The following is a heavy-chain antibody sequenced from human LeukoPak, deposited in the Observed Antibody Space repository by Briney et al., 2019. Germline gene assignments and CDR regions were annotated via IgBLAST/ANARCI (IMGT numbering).Heavy chain of an antibody. Sequence: GGSLRLSCGASGFTFSSYAMAWIRQAPGRGLEWVSAMSGPGGSTYFADSVKGRFTISRDNFKNTLYLQMNSLRAEDTALYYRANAVIPGGGPRDSWGQGTLVTVSS. CDR2: MSGPGGST. J-gene: IGHJ4*02. CDR1: GFTFSSYA. D-gene: IGHD2-15*01. V-gene: IGHV3-23*01. CDR3: ANAVIPGGGPRDS.